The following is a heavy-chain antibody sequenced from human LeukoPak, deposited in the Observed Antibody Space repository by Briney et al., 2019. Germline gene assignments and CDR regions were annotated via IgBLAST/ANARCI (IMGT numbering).Heavy chain of an antibody. Sequence: GGSLRLSCAASGFTFSTYSMNWVRQAPGKGLEWVSSISSSSTYTYYADSVKGRFTISRDNAKNSLYLQMNSLRAEDTAVYYCARDLKFRGGSYRYWGQGTLVTVSS. D-gene: IGHD3-16*02. CDR1: GFTFSTYS. V-gene: IGHV3-21*01. J-gene: IGHJ4*02. CDR3: ARDLKFRGGSYRY. CDR2: ISSSSTYT.